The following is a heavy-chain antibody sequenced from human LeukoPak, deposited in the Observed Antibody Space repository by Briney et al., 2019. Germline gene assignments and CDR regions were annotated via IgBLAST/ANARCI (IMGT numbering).Heavy chain of an antibody. Sequence: ASVKVSCKASGYTFTSYGISWVRQAPGQGLEWMGWISAYNGNTNYALKLQGRVTMTTDTSTSTAYMELRSLRSDDTAVYYCARDREYCSSTSCYPDYWGQGTLVTVSS. CDR3: ARDREYCSSTSCYPDY. CDR2: ISAYNGNT. D-gene: IGHD2-2*01. J-gene: IGHJ4*02. V-gene: IGHV1-18*01. CDR1: GYTFTSYG.